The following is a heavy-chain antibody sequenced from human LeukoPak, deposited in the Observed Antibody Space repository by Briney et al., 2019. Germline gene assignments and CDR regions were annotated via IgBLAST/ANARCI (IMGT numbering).Heavy chain of an antibody. CDR3: ARATSSAWYYFDY. D-gene: IGHD6-19*01. Sequence: PGGSLRLSCAASGFTFSDYAMHWVRQAPGKGLEWVSLISWDGDSTYYADSVRGRFTISRDNSKNSLYLQMNSLRAEDTALYYCARATSSAWYYFDYWGQGTLVTASS. V-gene: IGHV3-43D*03. CDR2: ISWDGDST. J-gene: IGHJ4*02. CDR1: GFTFSDYA.